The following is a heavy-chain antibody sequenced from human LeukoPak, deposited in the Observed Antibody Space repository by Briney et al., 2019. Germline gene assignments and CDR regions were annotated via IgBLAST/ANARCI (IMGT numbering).Heavy chain of an antibody. V-gene: IGHV4-31*03. CDR3: ARADGYCSSTSCYRYYYYMDV. Sequence: PSQTLSLTCTVSGGSISSGGYSWSWIRQHPGKGLEWIGYIYYSGSTYYNPSLKSRVTISVDTSKNQFSLKLSSVTAADTAVYYCARADGYCSSTSCYRYYYYMDVWGKGTTVTVSS. J-gene: IGHJ6*03. D-gene: IGHD2-2*01. CDR1: GGSISSGGYS. CDR2: IYYSGST.